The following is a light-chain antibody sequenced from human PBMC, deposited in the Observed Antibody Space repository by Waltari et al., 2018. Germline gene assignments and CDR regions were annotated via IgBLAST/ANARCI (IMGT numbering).Light chain of an antibody. V-gene: IGKV3-20*01. Sequence: DIVLTQSPGTLSLSPGGRATLSCRASQTVFNNYLAWHQQRPGPAPRLLIHRASNRATGIPDRFSGSGSGTDFTLTISRLEPEDFAVYYCQEYGDSPPYTFGQGTKVEIK. CDR2: RAS. J-gene: IGKJ2*01. CDR3: QEYGDSPPYT. CDR1: QTVFNNY.